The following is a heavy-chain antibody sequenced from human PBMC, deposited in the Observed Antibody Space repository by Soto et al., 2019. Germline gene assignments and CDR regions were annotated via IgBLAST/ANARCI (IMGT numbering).Heavy chain of an antibody. CDR2: ISGSGGST. J-gene: IGHJ3*02. D-gene: IGHD5-18*01. V-gene: IGHV3-23*01. CDR1: GFTFSSYA. CDR3: AKNLLAARGYSYGQHAFDI. Sequence: GGSLRLSCAASGFTFSSYAMSWVRQAPGKGLEWVSAISGSGGSTYYADSVKGRFTISRDNSKNTLYLQMNSLRAEDTAVYYCAKNLLAARGYSYGQHAFDIWGQGTMVTVSS.